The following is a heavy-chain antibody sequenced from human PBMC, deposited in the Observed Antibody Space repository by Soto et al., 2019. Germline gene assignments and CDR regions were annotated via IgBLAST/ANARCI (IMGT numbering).Heavy chain of an antibody. Sequence: XSVKVPSNTAGYSFTSYGISWGRRAPGQGLEWMGWISAYNGNTNYAQKLQGRVTMTTDTSTSTAYMELRSLRSDDTAVYYCARDLDLGVKQLEVPESGMDVWGQGTTVTVSS. CDR1: GYSFTSYG. CDR3: ARDLDLGVKQLEVPESGMDV. J-gene: IGHJ6*02. CDR2: ISAYNGNT. D-gene: IGHD6-13*01. V-gene: IGHV1-18*01.